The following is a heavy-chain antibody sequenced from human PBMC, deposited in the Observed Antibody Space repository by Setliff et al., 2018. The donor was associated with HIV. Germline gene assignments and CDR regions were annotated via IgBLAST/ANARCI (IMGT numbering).Heavy chain of an antibody. Sequence: SETLSLTCSVSGISINGYYWSWIRQSPRTRLEWIGYVSSIGNTNYNPSLKSRVTISVDTSKNQFSLQLNSVTAADTAVYFCARTRAPSFFDFWGQGAQVTVSS. CDR1: GISINGYY. V-gene: IGHV4-4*08. CDR3: ARTRAPSFFDF. J-gene: IGHJ4*02. CDR2: VSSIGNT.